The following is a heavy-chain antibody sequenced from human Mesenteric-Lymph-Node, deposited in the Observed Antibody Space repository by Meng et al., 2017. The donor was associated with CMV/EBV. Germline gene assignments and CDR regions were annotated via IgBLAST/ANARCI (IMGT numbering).Heavy chain of an antibody. CDR1: GGSFSGYY. CDR2: INHSGST. D-gene: IGHD3-16*01. V-gene: IGHV4-34*01. Sequence: SETLSLTCTVYGGSFSGYYWSWIRQPPGKGLEGIGEINHSGSTNYNPSLKSRVTISVDTSKNQFSLKLRSVPAADTAVYYCARGGRGGYFYWGQGTLVTVSS. J-gene: IGHJ4*02. CDR3: ARGGRGGYFY.